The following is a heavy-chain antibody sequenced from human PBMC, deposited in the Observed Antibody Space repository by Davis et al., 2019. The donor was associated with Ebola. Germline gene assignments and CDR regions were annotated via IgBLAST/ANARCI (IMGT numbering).Heavy chain of an antibody. V-gene: IGHV1-46*01. CDR2: INPSGGST. CDR1: GYTFTSYY. J-gene: IGHJ6*03. Sequence: ASVKVSCKASGYTFTSYYIHWVRQAPGQGLEWMGLINPSGGSTSYAKKFQGRVTMTRDTSTSTVYMDLSSPRSEDTAVYYCARDRPSTAARPGYYYHYMDVWGKGTTVTVSS. CDR3: ARDRPSTAARPGYYYHYMDV. D-gene: IGHD6-6*01.